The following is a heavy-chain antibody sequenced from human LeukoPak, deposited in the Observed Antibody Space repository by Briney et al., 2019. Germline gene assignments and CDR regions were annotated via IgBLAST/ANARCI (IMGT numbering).Heavy chain of an antibody. CDR1: GFTFSSYS. D-gene: IGHD1-26*01. CDR3: AREREGHFDY. V-gene: IGHV3-21*01. CDR2: ISSSSSYI. Sequence: GGSLRLSCAASGFTFSSYSTNWVRQAPGKGLEWVSSISSSSSYIYYADSVKGRFTISRDNAKNSLYLQMNSLRAEDTAVYYCAREREGHFDYWGQGTLVTVSS. J-gene: IGHJ4*02.